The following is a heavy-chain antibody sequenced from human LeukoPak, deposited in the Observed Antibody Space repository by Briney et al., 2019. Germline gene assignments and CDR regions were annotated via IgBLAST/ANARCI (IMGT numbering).Heavy chain of an antibody. J-gene: IGHJ4*02. CDR2: IRYDGSNK. Sequence: GGSLRLSCAASGFTFSSYGMHCVRQAPGKGLEWVAFIRYDGSNKYYADSVKGRFTISRDNSKNTLYLQMNSLRAEDTAVYYCAKDPCGGDCYPFDYWGQGTLVTVSS. V-gene: IGHV3-30*02. CDR3: AKDPCGGDCYPFDY. CDR1: GFTFSSYG. D-gene: IGHD2-21*02.